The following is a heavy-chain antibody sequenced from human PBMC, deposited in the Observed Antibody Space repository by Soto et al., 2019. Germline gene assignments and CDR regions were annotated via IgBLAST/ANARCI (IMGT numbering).Heavy chain of an antibody. CDR1: GYIFTNYA. CDR2: ISGYNGDTNT. J-gene: IGHJ4*02. D-gene: IGHD1-1*01. V-gene: IGHV1-18*01. CDR3: ARDNDVWSGDCFDN. Sequence: QVQLVQSGAEVRKPGASVRVSCKASGYIFTNYAISWVRQAPGQGPEWMGWISGYNGDTNTHYSQKFQGRLTLTTAMWTTTAYMELRSLRSDDTAVYYCARDNDVWSGDCFDNWGQGALVTVSS.